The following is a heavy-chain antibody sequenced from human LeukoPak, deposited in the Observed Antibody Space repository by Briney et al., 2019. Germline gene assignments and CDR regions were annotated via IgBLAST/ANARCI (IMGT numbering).Heavy chain of an antibody. V-gene: IGHV3-21*01. CDR2: ISSSSSYI. J-gene: IGHJ4*02. Sequence: GGSLRLSCAASGFSLSNYWMNWVRQAPGKGLEWVSSISSSSSYIYYADSVKGRFTISRDNAKNSLYLQMNSLRAEDTAVYYCARGYEVVVPAAGYWGQGTLVTVSS. CDR1: GFSLSNYW. D-gene: IGHD2-2*01. CDR3: ARGYEVVVPAAGY.